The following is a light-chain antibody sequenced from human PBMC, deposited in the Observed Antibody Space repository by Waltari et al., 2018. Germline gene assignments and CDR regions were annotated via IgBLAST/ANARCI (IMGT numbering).Light chain of an antibody. CDR1: SVHSTNS. J-gene: IGLJ3*02. CDR3: QTGGHGTWV. V-gene: IGLV4-69*01. CDR2: VNSDGSH. Sequence: QLVLTQSPSASASLGASVKLTCPLRSVHSTNSTALLSQQPEKGPRYLMKVNSDGSHSKGDEIPDRFSGSSSGAERYLTISSLQSEDEADYYCQTGGHGTWVFGGGTKLTVL.